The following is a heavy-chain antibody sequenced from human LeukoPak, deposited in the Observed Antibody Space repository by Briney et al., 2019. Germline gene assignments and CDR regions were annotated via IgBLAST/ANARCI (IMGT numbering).Heavy chain of an antibody. J-gene: IGHJ4*02. CDR1: GFTFSSYS. Sequence: GGSLRLSCAASGFTFSSYSMNWVRQAPGKGLEWVSSISSSSSYIYYADSVKGRFTISRDNAKNSLYLQMNSLRAEDTAVYYCARDSGYSYGYGFDYWGQGTLVTVSS. CDR3: ARDSGYSYGYGFDY. D-gene: IGHD5-18*01. V-gene: IGHV3-21*01. CDR2: ISSSSSYI.